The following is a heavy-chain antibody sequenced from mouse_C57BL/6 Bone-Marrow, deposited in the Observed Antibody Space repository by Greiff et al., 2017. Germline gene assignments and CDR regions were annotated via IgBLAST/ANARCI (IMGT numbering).Heavy chain of an antibody. D-gene: IGHD2-3*01. V-gene: IGHV1-69*01. J-gene: IGHJ4*01. CDR2: IDPSDSYT. CDR1: GYTFTSYW. Sequence: QVQLQQPGAELVMPGASVKLSCKASGYTFTSYWMHWVKQRPGQGLEWIGEIDPSDSYTNYNEKFKGKSTLTVDKSSSTAYMQLSSLTSEDSAVYYYARGWDGYPCAMDYWGQGTSVTVSS. CDR3: ARGWDGYPCAMDY.